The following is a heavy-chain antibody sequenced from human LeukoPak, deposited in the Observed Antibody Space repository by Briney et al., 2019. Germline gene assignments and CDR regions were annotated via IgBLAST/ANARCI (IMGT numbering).Heavy chain of an antibody. Sequence: GGSLRLSCSVSGFTFSDYAMHWVRQAPGKGLEYVSAIHRKGGNRYYADSVKGRFTISRDNSKNTVSLQMHSLRAEDTAVYYCVSGLYGDYQHYYGMDVWGKGTTVTVSS. V-gene: IGHV3-64D*06. CDR1: GFTFSDYA. CDR2: IHRKGGNR. CDR3: VSGLYGDYQHYYGMDV. J-gene: IGHJ6*04. D-gene: IGHD4-17*01.